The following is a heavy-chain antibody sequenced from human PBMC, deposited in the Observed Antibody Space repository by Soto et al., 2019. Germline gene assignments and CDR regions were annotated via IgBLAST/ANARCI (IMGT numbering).Heavy chain of an antibody. V-gene: IGHV4-34*01. D-gene: IGHD6-13*01. CDR3: ARGMGIAAPQGYYYGMDV. CDR2: INHSGST. J-gene: IGHJ6*02. Sequence: SETLSLTCAVYGGSFXGYYWSWIRQPPGKGLEWIGEINHSGSTNYNPSLKSRVTISVDTSKNQFSLKLSSVTAADTAVYYCARGMGIAAPQGYYYGMDVWGQGTTVTVSS. CDR1: GGSFXGYY.